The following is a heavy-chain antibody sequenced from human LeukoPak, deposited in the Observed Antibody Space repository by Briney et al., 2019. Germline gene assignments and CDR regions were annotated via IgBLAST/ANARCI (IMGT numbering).Heavy chain of an antibody. CDR3: VRNFATGD. D-gene: IGHD1-14*01. V-gene: IGHV3-74*01. CDR1: GFTFSSHL. Sequence: GGSLRLSCAASGFTFSSHLMHWVRQAQGTGLVWVSRIKGDGTAPNYADSVKGRFTISRDNAKSTLYLQMSSLRVEDTAVYHCVRNFATGDWGQGTLVTVSS. CDR2: IKGDGTAP. J-gene: IGHJ4*02.